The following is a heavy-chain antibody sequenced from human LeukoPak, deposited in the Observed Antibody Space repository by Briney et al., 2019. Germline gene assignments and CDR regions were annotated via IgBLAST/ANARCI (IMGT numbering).Heavy chain of an antibody. V-gene: IGHV3-53*04. Sequence: GGSLRLSCAASGFTVSSNYMSWVRQAPGKGLEWVSVIYIGGCSYYADCVQGRFTISRHNSKNTLYLQMNSRRAEDMAVYYCARDSTAEGYFDYWGQGSLVTVSS. CDR3: ARDSTAEGYFDY. CDR1: GFTVSSNY. J-gene: IGHJ4*02. CDR2: IYIGGCS.